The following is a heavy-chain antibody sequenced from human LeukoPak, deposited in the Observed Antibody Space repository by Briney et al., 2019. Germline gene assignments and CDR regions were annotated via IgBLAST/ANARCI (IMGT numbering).Heavy chain of an antibody. J-gene: IGHJ4*02. CDR2: VKQDGTEK. V-gene: IGHV3-7*01. Sequence: PGGSLRLSYEASGFTFRDYWMTWVRQAPGKGLEWVANVKQDGTEKFFVDSVKGRFTISRDNGKNSLYLQMNNLRVEDTAIYYCARAGGTSWADYWGQGTLVTVSS. CDR1: GFTFRDYW. D-gene: IGHD6-13*01. CDR3: ARAGGTSWADY.